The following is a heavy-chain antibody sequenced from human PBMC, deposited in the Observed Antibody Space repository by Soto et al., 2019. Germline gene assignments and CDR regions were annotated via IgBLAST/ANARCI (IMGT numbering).Heavy chain of an antibody. CDR1: GDSVSNDNYY. D-gene: IGHD3-16*01. J-gene: IGHJ4*02. V-gene: IGHV4-61*01. CDR3: ARSQRGRTAFTFDY. Sequence: SETLSLTCAVSGDSVSNDNYYWSWIRQPPGKGLEWIGYIYYSGTTNYNSYLKSRLSLSVDMSKNQFSLKLASVTAANTAVYFCARSQRGRTAFTFDYWGQGALVTVSS. CDR2: IYYSGTT.